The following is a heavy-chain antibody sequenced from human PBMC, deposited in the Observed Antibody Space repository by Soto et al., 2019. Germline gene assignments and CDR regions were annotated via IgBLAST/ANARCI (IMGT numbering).Heavy chain of an antibody. CDR1: GGSISNGDYY. CDR3: ARASAVVGGGFDL. D-gene: IGHD5-18*01. J-gene: IGHJ4*02. V-gene: IGHV4-30-4*01. Sequence: SETLSLTCSVSGGSISNGDYYWTGIRQPPGKGLEWIGFIYHSGTTYYSPSLRSRLSISMDTSKNLFSLNLRSVIAADTAVYYCARASAVVGGGFDLWGPGTLATVSS. CDR2: IYHSGTT.